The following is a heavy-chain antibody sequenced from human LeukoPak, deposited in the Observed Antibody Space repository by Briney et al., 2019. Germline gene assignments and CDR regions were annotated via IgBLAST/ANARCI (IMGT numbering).Heavy chain of an antibody. J-gene: IGHJ4*02. Sequence: TSETLSLTCTVSGDSTSSDRYYGGWVRQPPGKGLEWIGNIYYSGSTYYNPSLKSRDTMSVDTSKNQFFLKLNSVTAADTVVYYCARGRPYSGGYHLDYWGQGTLVTVSA. CDR1: GDSTSSDRYY. CDR2: IYYSGST. CDR3: ARGRPYSGGYHLDY. D-gene: IGHD1-26*01. V-gene: IGHV4-39*02.